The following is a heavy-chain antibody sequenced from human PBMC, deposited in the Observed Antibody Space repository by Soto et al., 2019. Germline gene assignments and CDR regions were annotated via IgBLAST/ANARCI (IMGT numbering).Heavy chain of an antibody. J-gene: IGHJ4*02. CDR3: ARGYYDSSGYCYDY. V-gene: IGHV4-4*02. CDR2: IYHSGST. D-gene: IGHD3-22*01. CDR1: GGSISSSNW. Sequence: SETLSLTCAVSGGSISSSNWWSWVRQPPGKGLEWIGEIYHSGSTNYNPSLKSRVTISVDKSKNQFSLKLSSVTAADTAVYYCARGYYDSSGYCYDYWGQGTLVTVS.